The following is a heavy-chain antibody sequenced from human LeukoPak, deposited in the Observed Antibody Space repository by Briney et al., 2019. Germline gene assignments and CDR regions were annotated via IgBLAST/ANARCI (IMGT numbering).Heavy chain of an antibody. V-gene: IGHV3-23*01. CDR1: GFTFSTYS. CDR3: AKVWFNNAFDI. D-gene: IGHD3-10*01. CDR2: ISDNGVST. J-gene: IGHJ3*02. Sequence: GGSLRLSCATSGFTFSTYSMSWARQPPGKGLDWISAISDNGVSTFYADSVKGRFTISRDTSISTMYLQMSGLRAEDTAVYYCAKVWFNNAFDIWGRGTMVTVSS.